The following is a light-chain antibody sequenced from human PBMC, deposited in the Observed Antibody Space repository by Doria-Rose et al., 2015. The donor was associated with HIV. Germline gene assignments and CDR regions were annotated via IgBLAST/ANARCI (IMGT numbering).Light chain of an antibody. J-gene: IGKJ1*01. Sequence: EILLTQSPGTLSLSPGERATLSCRASQSVSANYLAWYQQRPGQSPRLLIYGAPSRATDIPDRFSGSGSGTDFTLTISRLEPEDFAVYYCHQYASSRTFGQGTKVEIK. V-gene: IGKV3-20*01. CDR3: HQYASSRT. CDR2: GAP. CDR1: QSVSANY.